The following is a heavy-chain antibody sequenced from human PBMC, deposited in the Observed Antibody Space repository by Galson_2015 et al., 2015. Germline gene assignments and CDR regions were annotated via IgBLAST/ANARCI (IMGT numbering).Heavy chain of an antibody. CDR1: GSSFRSYW. CDR2: INNDGSGT. CDR3: ARDLWANYYYYGMDV. J-gene: IGHJ6*02. D-gene: IGHD1-26*01. V-gene: IGHV3-74*01. Sequence: CAASGSSFRSYWLHWVRQVPGKGLVWVSPINNDGSGTGYADSVKGRFTISRDNAKNTLYLQMNSLRSEDTAVYYCARDLWANYYYYGMDVWGQGTTVTVSS.